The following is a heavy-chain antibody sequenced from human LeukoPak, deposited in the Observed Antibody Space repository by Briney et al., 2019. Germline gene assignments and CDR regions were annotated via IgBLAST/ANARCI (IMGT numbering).Heavy chain of an antibody. J-gene: IGHJ3*02. CDR2: IYSGGST. CDR3: ARRRLRSGDAFDI. CDR1: GFTVSSNY. Sequence: GGALRLSCAASGFTVSSNYMSWVRQAPGKGLEWVSVIYSGGSTYYADSVKGRFTISRDNSKNTLYLQMNSLRAEDTAVYYCARRRLRSGDAFDIWGQRTMVTVSS. V-gene: IGHV3-53*01. D-gene: IGHD3-10*01.